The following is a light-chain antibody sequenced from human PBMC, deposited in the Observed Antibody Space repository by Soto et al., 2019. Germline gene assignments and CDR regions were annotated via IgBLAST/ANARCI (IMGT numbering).Light chain of an antibody. CDR3: QKYNSAPSIT. Sequence: DIQMTQSPSSLSASVGDRVTITCRASQGISNYLAWYQQKPGKVPKLLIYAASTLQSGVPSRFSGSGSGTDFTLTISSLQPEDVATYYCQKYNSAPSITFGQGTRLE. J-gene: IGKJ5*01. CDR2: AAS. CDR1: QGISNY. V-gene: IGKV1-27*01.